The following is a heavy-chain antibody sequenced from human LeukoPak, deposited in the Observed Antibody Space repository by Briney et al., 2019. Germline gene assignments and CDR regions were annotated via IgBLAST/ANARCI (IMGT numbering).Heavy chain of an antibody. CDR1: GFTFDDHA. V-gene: IGHV3-9*01. CDR2: ISWNSGSI. D-gene: IGHD6-13*01. J-gene: IGHJ4*02. CDR3: AKGGVYSSSWHGYDY. Sequence: QSGGSLRLSCAASGFTFDDHAMHWVRQAPGQSLEWVSGISWNSGSIGYADSVKGRFTISRDNAKNSLYLQMNSLRAEDTALYYCAKGGVYSSSWHGYDYWGQGTLVTVSS.